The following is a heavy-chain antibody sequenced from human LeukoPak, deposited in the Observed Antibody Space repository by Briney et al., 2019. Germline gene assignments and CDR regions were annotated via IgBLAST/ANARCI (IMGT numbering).Heavy chain of an antibody. CDR2: MNPNSGNT. V-gene: IGHV1-8*01. J-gene: IGHJ4*02. CDR1: GYTFTSYD. Sequence: ASVKVSCKASGYTFTSYDINWVRQATGQGLEWMGWMNPNSGNTGYAQKFQGRVTMTRNTSISTAYMELSSLRSEDTAVHYCARGRITPRFLEWLLYWGQGTLVTVSS. CDR3: ARGRITPRFLEWLLY. D-gene: IGHD3-3*01.